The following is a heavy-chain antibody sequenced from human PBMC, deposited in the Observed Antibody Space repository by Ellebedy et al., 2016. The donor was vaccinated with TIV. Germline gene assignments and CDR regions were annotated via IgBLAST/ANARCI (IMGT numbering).Heavy chain of an antibody. Sequence: GESLKISXKGSGYSFTSYWISWVRQMPGKGLEWMGRIDPSDSYTNYSPSFQGHVTISADKSISTAYLQWSSLKASDTAMYYCARPGYSYGTDDPGWDDYYYGMDVWGQGTTVTVSS. D-gene: IGHD5-18*01. V-gene: IGHV5-10-1*01. CDR1: GYSFTSYW. CDR3: ARPGYSYGTDDPGWDDYYYGMDV. CDR2: IDPSDSYT. J-gene: IGHJ6*02.